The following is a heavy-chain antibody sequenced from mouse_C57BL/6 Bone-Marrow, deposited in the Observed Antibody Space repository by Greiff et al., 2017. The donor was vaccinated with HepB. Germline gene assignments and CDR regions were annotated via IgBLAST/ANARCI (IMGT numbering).Heavy chain of an antibody. CDR3: AREAGNYAMDY. Sequence: EVKLMESEGGLVQPGSSMKLSCTASGFTFSDYYMAWVRQVPEKGLEWVANINYDGSSTYYLDSLKSRFIISRDNAKNILYLQMSSLKSEDTATYYCAREAGNYAMDYWGQGTSVTVSS. CDR1: GFTFSDYY. V-gene: IGHV5-16*01. CDR2: INYDGSST. J-gene: IGHJ4*01.